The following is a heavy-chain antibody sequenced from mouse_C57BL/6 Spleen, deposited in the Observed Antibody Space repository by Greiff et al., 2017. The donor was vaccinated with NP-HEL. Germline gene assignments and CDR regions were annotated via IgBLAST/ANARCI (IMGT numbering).Heavy chain of an antibody. D-gene: IGHD2-1*01. V-gene: IGHV1-54*01. Sequence: QVQLKESGAELVRPGTSVKVSCKASGYAFTNYLIEWVKQRPGQGLEWIGVINPGSGGTNYNEKFKGKATLTADKSSSTAYMQLSSLTSEDSAVYFCARLGGNYGAMDYWGQGTSVTVSS. CDR1: GYAFTNYL. J-gene: IGHJ4*01. CDR2: INPGSGGT. CDR3: ARLGGNYGAMDY.